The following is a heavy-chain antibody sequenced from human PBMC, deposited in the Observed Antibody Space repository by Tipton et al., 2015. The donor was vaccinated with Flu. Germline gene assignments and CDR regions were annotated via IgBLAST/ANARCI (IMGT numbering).Heavy chain of an antibody. CDR2: INHGGST. V-gene: IGHV4-34*01. Sequence: GLVKPSETLSLTCAVYGGSFSGHYWSWIRQPPGKGLEWIGEINHGGSTTHSPSLNSRVTISVDTSKNQFSLRLTSVTAADTAVYYCARGRVTSSPHYLDSWGQGTLVTVSS. J-gene: IGHJ4*02. CDR1: GGSFSGHY. CDR3: ARGRVTSSPHYLDS. D-gene: IGHD2-21*02.